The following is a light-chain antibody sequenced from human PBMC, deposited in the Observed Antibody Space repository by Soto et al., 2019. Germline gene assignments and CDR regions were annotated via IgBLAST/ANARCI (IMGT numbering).Light chain of an antibody. J-gene: IGKJ1*01. Sequence: DIVMTQTPLSLSVTPGQPASISCKSSQSLLHSNGYNYLDWYLQKPGQSPQLLIYLGSNRASGVPDRFSGSGSGIDFTLKISRVEAEDVGVYYCMQALQTSWTFGQGTKVDIK. CDR1: QSLLHSNGYNY. V-gene: IGKV2-28*01. CDR2: LGS. CDR3: MQALQTSWT.